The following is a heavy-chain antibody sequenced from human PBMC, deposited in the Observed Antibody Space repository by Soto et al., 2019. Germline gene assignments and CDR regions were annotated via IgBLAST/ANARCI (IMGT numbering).Heavy chain of an antibody. Sequence: TSETLSLTCTVSGGSISSYYWSWIRQAPGKGLEWIGYMYYGGRTNYNQSLMSGVTISVDTSKMQVSLKMSSVTAADTAVYLCERRTAFPLIVRSSRGPWFDHWGQGKMVTGS. V-gene: IGHV4-59*08. D-gene: IGHD2-15*01. J-gene: IGHJ5*02. CDR1: GGSISSYY. CDR2: MYYGGRT. CDR3: ERRTAFPLIVRSSRGPWFDH.